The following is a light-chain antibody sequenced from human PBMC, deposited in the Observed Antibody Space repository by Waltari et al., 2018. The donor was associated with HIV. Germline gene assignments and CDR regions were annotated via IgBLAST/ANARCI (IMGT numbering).Light chain of an antibody. CDR3: AAWDDSLSGPWV. J-gene: IGLJ3*02. CDR1: SSNLGSNY. Sequence: QSVLTQPPSASGTPGQRVTISCSGSSSNLGSNYVYWYQQLPGTAPKLLIYRHNQRPSGVPDRFSGSKSGTSASLAISGLRSEDEADYYCAAWDDSLSGPWVFGGGTELTVL. CDR2: RHN. V-gene: IGLV1-47*01.